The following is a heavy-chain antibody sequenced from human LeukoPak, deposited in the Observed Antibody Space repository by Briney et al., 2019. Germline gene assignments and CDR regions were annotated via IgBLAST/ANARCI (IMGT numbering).Heavy chain of an antibody. Sequence: SETLSLTCAVYGGSFSGYYWSWMRQPPGKGLEWIGEINHSGSTNYNPSLKSRVTISVDTSKNQFSLKLSSVTAADTAVYYCARGKYYDFWSGNSNWFDPWGQGTLVTVSS. D-gene: IGHD3-3*01. CDR3: ARGKYYDFWSGNSNWFDP. CDR2: INHSGST. CDR1: GGSFSGYY. V-gene: IGHV4-34*01. J-gene: IGHJ5*02.